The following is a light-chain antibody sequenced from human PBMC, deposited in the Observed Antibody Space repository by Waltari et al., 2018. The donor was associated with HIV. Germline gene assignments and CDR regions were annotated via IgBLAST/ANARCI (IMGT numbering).Light chain of an antibody. CDR2: LNSDGTL. V-gene: IGLV4-69*01. CDR3: QTWATGTHE. Sequence: QVVLTQSPSASASLGASVTLPCTLSSGLSHYAIVWHHHQPEKGPRYLMKLNSDGTLTRGDGIPDRFSGSSSGAERSLTISSLQSEDEADYYCQTWATGTHEFGGGTKLTVL. CDR1: SGLSHYA. J-gene: IGLJ2*01.